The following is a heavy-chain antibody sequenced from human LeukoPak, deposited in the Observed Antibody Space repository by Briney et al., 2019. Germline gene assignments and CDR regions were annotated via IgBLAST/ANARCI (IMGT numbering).Heavy chain of an antibody. J-gene: IGHJ4*02. CDR2: TSYNERSK. CDR1: GFTFSSYA. D-gene: IGHD1-20*01. Sequence: GGSLRLSCAASGFTFSSYAMDWVRQAPGKGLERVAGTSYNERSKNYADSVKRRFTICRDNFNITLYLQMNSLRAEDTAVYCCTRDNYYFDYWGREPCSASP. CDR3: TRDNYYFDY. V-gene: IGHV3-30*01.